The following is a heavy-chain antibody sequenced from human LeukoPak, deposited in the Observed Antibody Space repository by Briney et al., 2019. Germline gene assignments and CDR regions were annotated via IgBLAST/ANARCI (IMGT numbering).Heavy chain of an antibody. D-gene: IGHD2-15*01. CDR3: ARGRRYCSGGSCYSKANYYYYYMDV. Sequence: GGSLRLSCTASGVAFGDYAMSWVRQAPGKGLEWVSVIYSGGSTYYADSVKGRFTISKDNSKNTLYLQINSLRAEDTAVYYCARGRRYCSGGSCYSKANYYYYYMDVWGKGTTVTISS. CDR1: GVAFGDYA. CDR2: IYSGGST. V-gene: IGHV3-53*01. J-gene: IGHJ6*03.